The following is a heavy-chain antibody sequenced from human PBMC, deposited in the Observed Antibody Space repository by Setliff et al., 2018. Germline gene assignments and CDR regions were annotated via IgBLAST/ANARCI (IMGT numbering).Heavy chain of an antibody. V-gene: IGHV4-31*03. D-gene: IGHD2-2*01. Sequence: TLSLTCTVSGGSISSGGYYWSWIRQHPGKGLGWIGYIYYSGSTYYNPSLKSRVTISVDTSKNQFSLKLSSVTAADTAVYYCARVARVVLSRNAFDIWGQGTMVTVSS. CDR1: GGSISSGGYY. CDR2: IYYSGST. CDR3: ARVARVVLSRNAFDI. J-gene: IGHJ3*02.